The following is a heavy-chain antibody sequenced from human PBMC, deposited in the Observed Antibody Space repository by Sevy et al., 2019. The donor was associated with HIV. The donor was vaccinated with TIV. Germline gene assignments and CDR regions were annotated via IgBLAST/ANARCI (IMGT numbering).Heavy chain of an antibody. CDR1: GFTFSSYA. J-gene: IGHJ6*02. D-gene: IGHD3-22*01. CDR3: AKGPSPPVVVTADSSGYSWNYYYYGMDV. Sequence: GGSLRLSCAASGFTFSSYAMSWVRQAPGKGLEWVSAISGSGGSTHYTDSVKGRFTMSRGNAKNTLDLRMNSLRAEDTAVYYCAKGPSPPVVVTADSSGYSWNYYYYGMDVWGQGTTVTVSS. CDR2: ISGSGGST. V-gene: IGHV3-23*01.